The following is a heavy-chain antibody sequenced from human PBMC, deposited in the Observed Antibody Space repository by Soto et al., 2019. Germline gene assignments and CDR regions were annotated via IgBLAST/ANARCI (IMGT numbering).Heavy chain of an antibody. V-gene: IGHV3-7*01. CDR1: GFTFSSYW. D-gene: IGHD6-6*01. J-gene: IGHJ4*02. CDR3: ARDFPSWYSSSPVDY. Sequence: GGSLRLSCAASGFTFSSYWMSWVRQAPGKGLEWVANIKQDGSEKYYVDSVKGRFTISRDNAKNSLYLQMNSLRAEDTAVYYCARDFPSWYSSSPVDYWGQGTLVTVSA. CDR2: IKQDGSEK.